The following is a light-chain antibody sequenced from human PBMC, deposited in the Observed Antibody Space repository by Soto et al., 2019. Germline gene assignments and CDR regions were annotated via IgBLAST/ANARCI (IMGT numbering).Light chain of an antibody. CDR3: QQYGSSPVT. CDR2: GAS. Sequence: EIVLTQSPGTLSLSPGERATLSCRASQSVSSSYLAWYQQKPGQAPRLLIYGASSRATGIPDRFSGSGSGTDFALTISRLEPEDFAVYYCQQYGSSPVTFGQGTKLEIK. CDR1: QSVSSSY. V-gene: IGKV3-20*01. J-gene: IGKJ2*01.